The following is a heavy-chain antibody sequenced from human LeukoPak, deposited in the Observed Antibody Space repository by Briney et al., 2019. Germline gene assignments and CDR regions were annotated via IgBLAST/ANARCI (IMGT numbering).Heavy chain of an antibody. CDR2: IFPSGGEI. J-gene: IGHJ4*02. V-gene: IGHV3-23*01. CDR1: GFTFDDYG. D-gene: IGHD1-7*01. CDR3: AKDGKTRNWNYFQAKPVY. Sequence: GGSLRLSCAASGFTFDDYGMSWVRQAPGKGLEWVSSIFPSGGEIHYADSVKGRFSISRDISKNTLYLQMNSLRAEDTAIYYCAKDGKTRNWNYFQAKPVYWGQGTLVTVSS.